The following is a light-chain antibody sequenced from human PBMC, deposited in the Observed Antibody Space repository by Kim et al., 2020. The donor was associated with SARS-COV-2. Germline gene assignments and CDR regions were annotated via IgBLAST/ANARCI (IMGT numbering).Light chain of an antibody. CDR2: DVT. CDR1: SSDVGAHNH. CDR3: NSYTTSSTRV. J-gene: IGLJ1*01. Sequence: GQSITISCTGTSSDVGAHNHVSWYQQYPGKAPKLIIYDVTNRPSGVSNRFSGSKSDNTASLTISGLQAEDEADYYCNSYTTSSTRVFGTGTKVTVL. V-gene: IGLV2-14*04.